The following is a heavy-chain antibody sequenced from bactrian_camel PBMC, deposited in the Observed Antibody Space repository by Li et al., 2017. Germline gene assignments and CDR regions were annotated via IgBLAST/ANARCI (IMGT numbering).Heavy chain of an antibody. V-gene: IGHV3S53*01. CDR3: AADRAFSPRCLDYGLGSAEYHY. D-gene: IGHD5*01. Sequence: VQLVESGGGSVQAGGSLTLSCAVSGPSNLERCMAWFRQAPGKEREVVAVIEGPGSHTYADSVKGRFTISKDYKKATLYLQMDNLKPEDSAMYYCAADRAFSPRCLDYGLGSAEYHYWGQGTQVTVS. CDR2: IEGPGSH. CDR1: GPSNLERC. J-gene: IGHJ4*01.